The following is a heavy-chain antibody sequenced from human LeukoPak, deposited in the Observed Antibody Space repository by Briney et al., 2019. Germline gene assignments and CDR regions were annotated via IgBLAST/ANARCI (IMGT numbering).Heavy chain of an antibody. J-gene: IGHJ3*02. D-gene: IGHD3-22*01. CDR2: ISSSTSYI. CDR1: GFTFGSYS. V-gene: IGHV3-21*01. CDR3: ARDRSVGYYYDSSGYYNDAFDI. Sequence: PGGSLRLSCAASGFTFGSYSMNWVRQAPGKGLEWVSSISSSTSYIYYADSVKGRFTISRDNAKNSLYLQMNSLRAEDTAVYYCARDRSVGYYYDSSGYYNDAFDIWGQGTMVTVSS.